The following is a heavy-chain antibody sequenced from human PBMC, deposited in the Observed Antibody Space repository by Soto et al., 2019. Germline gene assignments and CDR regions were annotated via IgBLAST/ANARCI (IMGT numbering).Heavy chain of an antibody. CDR1: GNTFTYRY. D-gene: IGHD1-26*01. CDR3: AGGGAGSGPFTWELPDH. Sequence: ASVKVSCKALGNTFTYRYLHWVRQAPGQALEWMGWITPFSGDVHYAQKFQERVTITRDRSINTAYMQMSSLRSEGTAMYFCAGGGAGSGPFTWELPDHWGQGTLVTVSS. CDR2: ITPFSGDV. J-gene: IGHJ4*02. V-gene: IGHV1-45*02.